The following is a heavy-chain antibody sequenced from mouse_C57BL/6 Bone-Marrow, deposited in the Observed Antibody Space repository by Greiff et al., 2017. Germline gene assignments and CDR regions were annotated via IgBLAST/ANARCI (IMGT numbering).Heavy chain of an antibody. CDR1: GYTFTDYY. V-gene: IGHV1-76*01. D-gene: IGHD4-1*01. CDR3: ARDGTYGFAY. CDR2: IYPGSGNT. J-gene: IGHJ3*01. Sequence: QVQLQQSGAELVRPGASVKLSCKASGYTFTDYYINWVKQRPGQGLEWIARIYPGSGNTYYNEKFKGKATLTAEKSSSTAYMQRSSLTYEGAAVYFCARDGTYGFAYWGQGTLVTVSA.